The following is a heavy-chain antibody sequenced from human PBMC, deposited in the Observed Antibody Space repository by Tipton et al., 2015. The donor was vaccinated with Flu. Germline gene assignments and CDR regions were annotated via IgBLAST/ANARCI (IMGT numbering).Heavy chain of an antibody. Sequence: TLSLTCTVSVGSISSSSYYWVWIRQPPGKGLDWIGSIYYSGSTYYNPSLKSRVTISVDTSKNQFSLKLSSVTAADTAVYYCAREVGAEFDYWGQGTLVTVSS. CDR1: VGSISSSSYY. CDR2: IYYSGST. D-gene: IGHD1-26*01. V-gene: IGHV4-39*07. J-gene: IGHJ4*02. CDR3: AREVGAEFDY.